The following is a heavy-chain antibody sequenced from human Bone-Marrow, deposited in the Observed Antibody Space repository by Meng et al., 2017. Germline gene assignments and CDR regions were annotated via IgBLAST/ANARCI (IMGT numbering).Heavy chain of an antibody. CDR3: ARGLAGCDY. CDR1: GYTSYTYD. J-gene: IGHJ4*02. D-gene: IGHD6-19*01. Sequence: QEPGAESGDEAQTPRPPGTVSREASGYTSYTYDINWVRQATGQGFEWLGYMSPGSDITALAQRREGRLSMTSDTPISTAHMELSDLISEDSDRYCCARGLAGCDYWGQGTLVTVSS. CDR2: MSPGSDIT. V-gene: IGHV1-8*01.